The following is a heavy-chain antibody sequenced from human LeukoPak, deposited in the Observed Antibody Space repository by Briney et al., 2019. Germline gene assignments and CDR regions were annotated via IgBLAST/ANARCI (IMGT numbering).Heavy chain of an antibody. CDR2: NYYSGTT. CDR1: GGSISSSSYY. D-gene: IGHD3-10*01. V-gene: IGHV4-39*01. J-gene: IGHJ4*02. CDR3: ARGVVWFGELYNFDY. Sequence: SETLSLTCTVSGGSISSSSYYWGWIRQPPGKGLEWIGSNYYSGTTYYNPSHKSRVTISVDTTKNQFSLKLSSVTAADTAVYYCARGVVWFGELYNFDYWGQGTLVTVSS.